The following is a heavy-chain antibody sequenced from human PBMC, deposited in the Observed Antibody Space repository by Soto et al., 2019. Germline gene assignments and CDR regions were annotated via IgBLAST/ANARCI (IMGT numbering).Heavy chain of an antibody. CDR3: AKDRRSDAAGYTLAF. V-gene: IGHV4-59*12. D-gene: IGHD5-12*01. CDR1: GGSITNYY. Sequence: PSETLSLTGTISGGSITNYYWSWILQPALKGLELIGYVYYSGSTKYNPSLESRVTISADTSKNQCFLRVTSVPAADTAVCYCAKDRRSDAAGYTLAFWGQGVLVTVSS. J-gene: IGHJ4*02. CDR2: VYYSGST.